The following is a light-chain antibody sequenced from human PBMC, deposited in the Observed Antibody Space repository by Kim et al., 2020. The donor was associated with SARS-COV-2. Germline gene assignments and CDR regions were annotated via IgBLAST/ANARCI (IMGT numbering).Light chain of an antibody. CDR3: QSYDNDNHGV. CDR1: SGSIAGKC. Sequence: KTVSIACTGSSGSIAGKCVQWYQRRPGSAPTTLIYGDDQRPSGVPDRFSASIDTSSNSASLIISGLKTEDEADYYCQSYDNDNHGVFGGGTQLTVL. J-gene: IGLJ3*02. V-gene: IGLV6-57*02. CDR2: GDD.